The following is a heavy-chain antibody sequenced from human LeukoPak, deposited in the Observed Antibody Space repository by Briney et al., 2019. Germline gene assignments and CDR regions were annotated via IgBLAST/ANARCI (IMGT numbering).Heavy chain of an antibody. V-gene: IGHV1-2*02. Sequence: ASVKVSCKASGYTFIDYYIHWVRQAPGQGLEWMGWIHPNSGGTNYAQKFQGRVTMTRDTSISTAYMELSSLRSDDTAVYYCARDGGSYYFDYWGQGTLVTVSS. J-gene: IGHJ4*02. D-gene: IGHD1-26*01. CDR2: IHPNSGGT. CDR1: GYTFIDYY. CDR3: ARDGGSYYFDY.